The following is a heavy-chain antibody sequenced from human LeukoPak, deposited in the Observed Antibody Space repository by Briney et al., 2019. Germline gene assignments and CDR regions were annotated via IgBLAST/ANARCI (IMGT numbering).Heavy chain of an antibody. Sequence: GASVKVSCKASGYTFTSYGISWVRQAPGQGLEWMGWISAYNGNTNYAQKLQGRVTMTTDTSTSTAYMELRSLRSDDTAVYYCARTHWGVVDTAPVGYWGQGTLVTVSS. CDR2: ISAYNGNT. CDR3: ARTHWGVVDTAPVGY. V-gene: IGHV1-18*01. CDR1: GYTFTSYG. J-gene: IGHJ4*02. D-gene: IGHD5-18*01.